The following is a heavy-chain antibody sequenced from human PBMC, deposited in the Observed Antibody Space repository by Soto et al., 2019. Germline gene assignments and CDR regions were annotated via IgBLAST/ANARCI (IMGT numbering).Heavy chain of an antibody. V-gene: IGHV3-33*01. Sequence: QVQLVESGGGVVQPGRSLRLSCAASGFTFSSYGMHWVRQAPGKGLEWVAVIWYDGSNKYYADSVKGRFTISRDDSKNTLYLQMNSLRAEDTAVYYWARDLYSNSLAYWGQGTLVTVS. CDR3: ARDLYSNSLAY. J-gene: IGHJ4*02. D-gene: IGHD6-13*01. CDR1: GFTFSSYG. CDR2: IWYDGSNK.